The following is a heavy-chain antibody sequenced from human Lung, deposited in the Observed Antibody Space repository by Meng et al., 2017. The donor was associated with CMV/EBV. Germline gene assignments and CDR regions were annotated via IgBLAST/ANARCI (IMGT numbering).Heavy chain of an antibody. CDR2: INHSRNT. J-gene: IGHJ4*02. V-gene: IGHV4-34*01. D-gene: IGHD6-6*01. CDR1: GGSFSGYS. Sequence: GSLRLSCAVYGGSFSGYSWTWIRQPPGKGLEWIGEINHSRNTNYNPSLKSRVTMSEDTSKHQFSMNLSSVYAADTAVYYCARGRVAARQIQRPGLYFDYWGQGXLVTVSS. CDR3: ARGRVAARQIQRPGLYFDY.